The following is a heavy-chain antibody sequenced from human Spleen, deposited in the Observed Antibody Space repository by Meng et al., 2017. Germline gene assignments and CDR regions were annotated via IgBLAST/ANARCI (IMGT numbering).Heavy chain of an antibody. CDR1: GGSINSRNW. V-gene: IGHV4-4*02. CDR2: SYHSGST. D-gene: IGHD4-17*01. CDR3: AVRLRNYFDY. Sequence: QVQLQESGPGLVKPSGTLSLTCAVSGGSINSRNWWSWVRQPPGKGLEWIGESYHSGSTNYNPSLKSRVTISVDTSKNQFSLKLSSVTAADTAVYYCAVRLRNYFDYWGQGTLVTVSS. J-gene: IGHJ4*02.